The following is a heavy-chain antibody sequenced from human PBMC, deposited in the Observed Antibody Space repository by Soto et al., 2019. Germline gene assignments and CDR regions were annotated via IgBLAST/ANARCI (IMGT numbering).Heavy chain of an antibody. V-gene: IGHV3-23*01. J-gene: IGHJ4*02. CDR1: GFTFSSYT. D-gene: IGHD2-15*01. CDR2: ISGSGGSP. Sequence: GGSLRLSCAVSGFTFSSYTMAWVRQAPGKGLEWVSSISGSGGSPNYADSVQGRFTISRDNPKNTLYLQMNSLRAEDTASYYCAKARCNGGTCYVPDYWGQGVLVTVSS. CDR3: AKARCNGGTCYVPDY.